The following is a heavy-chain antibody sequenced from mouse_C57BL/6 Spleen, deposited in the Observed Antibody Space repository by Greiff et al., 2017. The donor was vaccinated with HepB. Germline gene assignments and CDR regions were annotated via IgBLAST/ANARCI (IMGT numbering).Heavy chain of an antibody. V-gene: IGHV1-61*01. CDR2: IYPSDSET. Sequence: VQLQQPGAELVRPGSSVKLSCKASGYTFTSYWMDWVKPRPGQGLEWIGNIYPSDSETHYNQKFKDKATLTVDKSSSTAYMQLSSLTSEDSAVYYCATQPMDYYGSEAMDYWGQGTSVTVSS. D-gene: IGHD1-1*01. J-gene: IGHJ4*01. CDR3: ATQPMDYYGSEAMDY. CDR1: GYTFTSYW.